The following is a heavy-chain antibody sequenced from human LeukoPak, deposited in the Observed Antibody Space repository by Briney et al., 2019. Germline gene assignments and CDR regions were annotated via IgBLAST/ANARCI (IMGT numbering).Heavy chain of an antibody. J-gene: IGHJ6*02. Sequence: GGSLRLSCAASGLTVSKNYMSWVRQAPGKGLEWVSIIYSGGDTYYADSVKGRFIISRDNSKNTLYLQMNSLRAEDTAVYYCARDSYGMDVWGQGTTVTVSS. V-gene: IGHV3-53*01. CDR2: IYSGGDT. CDR3: ARDSYGMDV. CDR1: GLTVSKNY.